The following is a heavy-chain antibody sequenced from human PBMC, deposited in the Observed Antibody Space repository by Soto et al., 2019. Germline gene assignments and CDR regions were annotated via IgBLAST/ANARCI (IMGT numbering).Heavy chain of an antibody. CDR3: ATDTYYYYSSANSRPDY. D-gene: IGHD3-22*01. CDR2: ISYDGSNK. Sequence: QVQLVESGGGVVQPGRSLRLSCAASGFTFSSYGMHWVRQAPGKGLEWVAVISYDGSNKYSADSVKGRFTISRDNSKNTLYLQMNSLRAEDTAVYYCATDTYYYYSSANSRPDYWGQGTLVTVSS. V-gene: IGHV3-30*03. J-gene: IGHJ4*02. CDR1: GFTFSSYG.